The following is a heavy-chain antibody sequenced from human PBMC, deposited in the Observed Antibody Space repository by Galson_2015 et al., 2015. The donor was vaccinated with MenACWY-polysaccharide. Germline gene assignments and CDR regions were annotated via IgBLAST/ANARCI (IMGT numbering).Heavy chain of an antibody. J-gene: IGHJ6*02. CDR3: TRATFGLYGMDI. CDR1: GGSISSGTYY. V-gene: IGHV4-61*02. Sequence: TLSLTCIVSGGSISSGTYYWSRIRQSAGEGLEWIGRIYTSGSTNYNPSLRIRVTISIDTSKNQFSLKLSSVTAADTAVYYCTRATFGLYGMDIWGQGTTVTVPS. D-gene: IGHD3-16*01. CDR2: IYTSGST.